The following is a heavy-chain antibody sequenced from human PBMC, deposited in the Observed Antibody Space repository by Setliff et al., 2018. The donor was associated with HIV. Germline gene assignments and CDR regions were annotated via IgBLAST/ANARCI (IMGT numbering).Heavy chain of an antibody. CDR3: ARHPYSEEYYFDY. D-gene: IGHD4-4*01. V-gene: IGHV5-51*01. CDR2: IYPDESDS. J-gene: IGHJ4*02. Sequence: GESLKISCKGSGYSFPTYWIAWVRQMPGKGLEWMGVIYPDESDSRYSPSFRGQVTISADKSINTAYLQWSSLKASDTAMYYCARHPYSEEYYFDYWGQGTLVTVSS. CDR1: GYSFPTYW.